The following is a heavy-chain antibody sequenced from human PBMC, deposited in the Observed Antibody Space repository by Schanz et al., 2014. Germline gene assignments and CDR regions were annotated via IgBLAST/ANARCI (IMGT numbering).Heavy chain of an antibody. D-gene: IGHD5-12*01. CDR2: ISGSGGST. J-gene: IGHJ3*01. CDR3: AKDGGRDGYNLAFDV. CDR1: GFSVTTNY. Sequence: EVQLVQSGGGLVQPGGSLRLSCAASGFSVTTNYMTWVRQAPGKGLEWVSVISGSGGSTYYADSVKGRFTISRDNSKNTLYLQMNSLRAEDTAIYYCAKDGGRDGYNLAFDVWGQGTLVTVSS. V-gene: IGHV3-23*04.